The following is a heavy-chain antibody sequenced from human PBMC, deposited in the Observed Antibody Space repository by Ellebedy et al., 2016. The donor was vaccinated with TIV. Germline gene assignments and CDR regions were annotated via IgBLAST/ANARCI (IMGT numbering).Heavy chain of an antibody. CDR1: GYTFTYYA. Sequence: AASVKVSCKASGYTFTYYAMNWVRQAPGQGLEWMGWINTNTGNPTYAQGFTGRFVFSLDASVTTAYLQISSLKAEDTAVYYCTRDGGYSGYDYYFDYWGQGTLVTVSA. CDR3: TRDGGYSGYDYYFDY. CDR2: INTNTGNP. J-gene: IGHJ4*02. V-gene: IGHV7-4-1*02. D-gene: IGHD5-12*01.